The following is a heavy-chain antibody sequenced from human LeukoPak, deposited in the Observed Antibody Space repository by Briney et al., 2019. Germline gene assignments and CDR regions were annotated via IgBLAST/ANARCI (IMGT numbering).Heavy chain of an antibody. CDR1: GGSISSYY. CDR3: ARAASLGSNYYFDY. J-gene: IGHJ4*02. Sequence: SETLSLTCTVSGGSISSYYWSWIRQPAGKGLEWIGRTYTSGSTNYNPSLKSRVTISVDTSKNQFSLKLSSVTAADTAVYYCARAASLGSNYYFDYWGQGTLVTVSS. CDR2: TYTSGST. D-gene: IGHD3-10*01. V-gene: IGHV4-4*07.